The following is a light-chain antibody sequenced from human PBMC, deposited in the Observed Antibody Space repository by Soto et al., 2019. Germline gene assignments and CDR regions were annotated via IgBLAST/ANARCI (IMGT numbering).Light chain of an antibody. CDR2: EVS. V-gene: IGLV2-14*01. J-gene: IGLJ1*01. CDR1: SSDVGGYNY. CDR3: SSYTSSSTHV. Sequence: QSALTQTASVSGSPGQSITISCTGTSSDVGGYNYVSWYQHHPGKAPKLMIYEVSNRPSGVSNRFSGSKSGNTASLTISGLQAEDVANYYRSSYTSSSTHVFGSGTKVTVL.